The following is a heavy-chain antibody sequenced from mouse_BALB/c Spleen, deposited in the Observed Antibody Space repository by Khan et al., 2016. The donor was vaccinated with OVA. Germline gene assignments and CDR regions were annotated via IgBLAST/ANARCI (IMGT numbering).Heavy chain of an antibody. CDR1: GYTFTNYG. CDR2: INTYTGEP. Sequence: QIQLVQSGPELKKPGESVKISCKASGYTFTNYGMNWVKQSPGKALKWMGWINTYTGEPTYADDFKGRFAFTLETSASTAYLQINNLKNEDTATYFCARPPCFSYTLDHWGHGTSVTVSA. V-gene: IGHV9-3-1*01. CDR3: ARPPCFSYTLDH. J-gene: IGHJ4*01. D-gene: IGHD2-12*01.